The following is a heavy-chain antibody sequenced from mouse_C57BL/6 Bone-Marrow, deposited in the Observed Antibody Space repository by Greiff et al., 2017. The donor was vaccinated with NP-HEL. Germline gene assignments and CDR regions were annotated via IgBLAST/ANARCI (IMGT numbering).Heavy chain of an antibody. Sequence: VQLKESVAELVRPGASVKLSCTASGFNIKNTYMHWVKQRPEQGLEWIGRIDPANGNTKYAPKFQGKATITADTSSNTAYLQLSSLSSEDTAIYDGARGSTMVTTRENYYAMDYWGQGTSVTVSA. CDR2: IDPANGNT. J-gene: IGHJ4*01. V-gene: IGHV14-3*01. CDR3: ARGSTMVTTRENYYAMDY. D-gene: IGHD2-2*01. CDR1: GFNIKNTY.